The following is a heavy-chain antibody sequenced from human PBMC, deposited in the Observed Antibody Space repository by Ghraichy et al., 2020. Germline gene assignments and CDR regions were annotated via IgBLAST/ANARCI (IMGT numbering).Heavy chain of an antibody. D-gene: IGHD3-9*01. CDR1: GYTFTSYG. CDR2: ISAYNGNT. V-gene: IGHV1-18*01. CDR3: ARESAVLRYFDWLLSGDKYNWFDP. Sequence: SCKASGYTFTSYGISWVRQAPGQGLEWMGWISAYNGNTNYAQKLQGRVTMTTDTSTSTAYMELRGLRSDDTAVYYCARESAVLRYFDWLLSGDKYNWFDPWGQGTLVTVSS. J-gene: IGHJ5*02.